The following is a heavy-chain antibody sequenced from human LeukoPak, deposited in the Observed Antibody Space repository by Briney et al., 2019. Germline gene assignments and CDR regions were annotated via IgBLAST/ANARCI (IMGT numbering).Heavy chain of an antibody. CDR1: GFTFSSYG. V-gene: IGHV3-30*18. J-gene: IGHJ4*02. D-gene: IGHD3-10*01. Sequence: GGSLRLSCAASGFTFSSYGMLWVRQAPGKGLEWVAVISYDGSNKYYADSVKGRFTISRDNSKNTLYLQMNSLRAEDTAVYYCAKDEFGWGQGTLVTVSS. CDR3: AKDEFG. CDR2: ISYDGSNK.